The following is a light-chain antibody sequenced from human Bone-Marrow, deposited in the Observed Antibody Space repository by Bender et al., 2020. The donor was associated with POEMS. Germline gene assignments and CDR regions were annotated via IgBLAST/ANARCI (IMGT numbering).Light chain of an antibody. CDR2: EGS. V-gene: IGLV2-23*01. CDR1: SSDFGNYDL. CDR3: CSYAGSYTYV. J-gene: IGLJ1*01. Sequence: QSALTQPASVSGSPGQSITISCTGTSSDFGNYDLVSWYQQHPGTVPKLLIYEGSKRPSGVSDRFSGSHSANTASLTVSGLQAEDEADYYCCSYAGSYTYVFGTGTKVTVL.